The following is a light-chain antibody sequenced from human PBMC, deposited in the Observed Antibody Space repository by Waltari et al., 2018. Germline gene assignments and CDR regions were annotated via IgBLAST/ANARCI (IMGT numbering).Light chain of an antibody. J-gene: IGLJ2*01. V-gene: IGLV3-21*03. Sequence: SYVLTQPPSVSVAPGKTARITCGGGNIGRRSVYWYQQKPGQAPVLVVYDDGARPSGIPERFSGSNSGNTATLTISRVEAGDEADYYCQVWDSSSEHVIFGGGTKLTVL. CDR1: NIGRRS. CDR2: DDG. CDR3: QVWDSSSEHVI.